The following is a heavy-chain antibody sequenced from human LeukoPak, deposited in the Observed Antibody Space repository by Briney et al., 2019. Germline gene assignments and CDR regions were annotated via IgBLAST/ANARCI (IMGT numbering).Heavy chain of an antibody. J-gene: IGHJ4*02. D-gene: IGHD2-15*01. CDR2: IYYSGST. Sequence: SETLSLTCTVSGGSISSYYWSWIRQPPGKGLEWIGSIYYSGSTYYNPSLKSRVTISVDTSKNQFSLKLSSVTAADTAVYYCAASATPWPGDYWGQGTLVTVSS. V-gene: IGHV4-59*01. CDR1: GGSISSYY. CDR3: AASATPWPGDY.